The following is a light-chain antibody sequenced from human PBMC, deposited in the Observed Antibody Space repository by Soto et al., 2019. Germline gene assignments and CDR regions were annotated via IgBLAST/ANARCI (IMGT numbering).Light chain of an antibody. CDR2: DVS. Sequence: QSALAQPASVSGSPGQSITISCTGTSFKNVSWYQQHPGIAPKLMINDVSNRPSGVSHRFSGDESAYTASLTISGLQAEDEADYYCSSYSITTSLSVFGTGTKVNV. CDR3: SSYSITTSLSV. CDR1: SFKN. V-gene: IGLV2-14*03. J-gene: IGLJ1*01.